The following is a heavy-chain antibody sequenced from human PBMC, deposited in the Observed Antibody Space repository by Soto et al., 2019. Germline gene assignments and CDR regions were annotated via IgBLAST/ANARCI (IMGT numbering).Heavy chain of an antibody. Sequence: QITLKESGPTLVKPTQTLTLTCTFSGFSLSTSGVGVGWIRQPPGKALEWLALIYWDDDKRYSPSLKSRLTHTKATXXNXVXPTMTNMDPVDTATYYCAHSSMNYYDSSGHIEYFQHWGQGTLVTVSS. J-gene: IGHJ1*01. CDR2: IYWDDDK. CDR3: AHSSMNYYDSSGHIEYFQH. V-gene: IGHV2-5*02. CDR1: GFSLSTSGVG. D-gene: IGHD3-22*01.